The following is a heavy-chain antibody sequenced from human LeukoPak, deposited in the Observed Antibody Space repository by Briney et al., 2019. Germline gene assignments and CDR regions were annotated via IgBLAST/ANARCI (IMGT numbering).Heavy chain of an antibody. J-gene: IGHJ4*02. CDR2: VYHSGST. Sequence: SETLSLTCAVSGASIRTYYWTWVRQPPRKGLEWIGYVYHSGSTYYTPSLRRRVAMSIDTSENSFSLKLDSVTAADTAVYYCAASLTALRPSYYFDFWAQGIQVTVSS. V-gene: IGHV4-59*01. D-gene: IGHD6-25*01. CDR1: GASIRTYY. CDR3: AASLTALRPSYYFDF.